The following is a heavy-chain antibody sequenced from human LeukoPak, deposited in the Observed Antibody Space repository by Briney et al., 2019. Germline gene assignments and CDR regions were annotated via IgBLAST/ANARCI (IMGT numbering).Heavy chain of an antibody. CDR1: GFTVSNSY. Sequence: GGSLRLSCAASGFTVSNSYMSWVRQAPGKGLQWVSVVYSGGSTFYAGPVKGRLTVSRDSSKNILYLEMNSLRAEDTAIYYCARGHEALGYWGQGTLVTVSS. J-gene: IGHJ4*02. D-gene: IGHD3-10*01. CDR2: VYSGGST. CDR3: ARGHEALGY. V-gene: IGHV3-53*01.